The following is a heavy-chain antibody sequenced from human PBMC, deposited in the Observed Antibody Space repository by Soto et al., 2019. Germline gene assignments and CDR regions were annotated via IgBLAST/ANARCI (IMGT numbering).Heavy chain of an antibody. V-gene: IGHV1-69*01. D-gene: IGHD3-3*01. CDR1: GGTFSSYA. Sequence: QVQLVQSGAEVKKPGSSVKVSCKASGGTFSSYAISWVRQAPGQGLEWMGGIIPIFGTANYAQKFQDRVTITADESTSTAYMELSSLRSEDTAVYYCARVPNYDFWSGYWNWFDPWGQGTLVTVSS. CDR3: ARVPNYDFWSGYWNWFDP. J-gene: IGHJ5*02. CDR2: IIPIFGTA.